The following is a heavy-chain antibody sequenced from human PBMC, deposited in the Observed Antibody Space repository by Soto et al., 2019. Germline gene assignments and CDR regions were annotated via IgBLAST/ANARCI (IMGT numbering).Heavy chain of an antibody. Sequence: SVKVSCKASGGTFSSYAISWVRQAPGHGLEWMGGIIPIFGTANYAQKFQGRVTITADESTSTAYMELSSLRSEDTAVYYCASGRYSGSYYTYYYYGMDVWGQGTTVTVSS. CDR1: GGTFSSYA. CDR3: ASGRYSGSYYTYYYYGMDV. D-gene: IGHD1-26*01. CDR2: IIPIFGTA. J-gene: IGHJ6*02. V-gene: IGHV1-69*13.